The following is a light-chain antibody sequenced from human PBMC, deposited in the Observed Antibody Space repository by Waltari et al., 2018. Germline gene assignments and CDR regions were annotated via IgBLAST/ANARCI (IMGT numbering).Light chain of an antibody. CDR3: SSYTSSSTLRV. Sequence: QSALTPPASVSVSPRQSIPISCTGTSSDVDGYKYVSLYQQHPGKAPKLMIYEVRNRPSGVSNRFSGSTSGNTASLTISGLQAEDEADYYCSSYTSSSTLRVFGGGTKLTVL. CDR1: SSDVDGYKY. V-gene: IGLV2-14*01. J-gene: IGLJ2*01. CDR2: EVR.